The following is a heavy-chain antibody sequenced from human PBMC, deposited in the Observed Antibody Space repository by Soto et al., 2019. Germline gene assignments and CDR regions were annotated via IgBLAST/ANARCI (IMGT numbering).Heavy chain of an antibody. CDR1: GFTVSSNY. Sequence: EVQLVESGGGLIQPGGSLRLSCAASGFTVSSNYMSWVRQAPGKGLEWVSVIYSGGSTYYADSVKGRFTISRDNSKNTLYLQMNSLRAEDTAVYYCARGGGYSSGPSDYYYGMDVWGQGTTVTVSS. D-gene: IGHD5-18*01. J-gene: IGHJ6*02. CDR2: IYSGGST. V-gene: IGHV3-53*01. CDR3: ARGGGYSSGPSDYYYGMDV.